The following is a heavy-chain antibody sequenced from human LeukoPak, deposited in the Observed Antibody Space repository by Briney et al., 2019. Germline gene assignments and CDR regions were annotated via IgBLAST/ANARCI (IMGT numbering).Heavy chain of an antibody. CDR2: ISGGGGST. D-gene: IGHD3-22*01. V-gene: IGHV3-23*01. Sequence: GGPLRLSCAASGFTFSSNAMSWVRQAPGKGLEWVSAISGGGGSTYYADSVKGRFTISRDNSRNTLYLQMNSLRAEDTAVYYCAKERLDYYDSSGERYFQHWGQGTLVTVSS. J-gene: IGHJ1*01. CDR3: AKERLDYYDSSGERYFQH. CDR1: GFTFSSNA.